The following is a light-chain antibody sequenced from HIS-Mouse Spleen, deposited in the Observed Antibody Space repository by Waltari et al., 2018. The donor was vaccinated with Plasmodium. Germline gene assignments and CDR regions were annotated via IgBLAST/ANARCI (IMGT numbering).Light chain of an antibody. V-gene: IGKV3-15*01. CDR3: QQYNNWSFT. CDR1: KRVSNN. Sequence: EIMMTQSQATLSVSPGERATHPFRASKRVSNNLAWYQQKPGQAPRLLIYGASTRATGIPARVSGSGSGTECTLTISSLQSEDFAVYYCQQYNNWSFTFGPGTKVDIK. J-gene: IGKJ3*01. CDR2: GAS.